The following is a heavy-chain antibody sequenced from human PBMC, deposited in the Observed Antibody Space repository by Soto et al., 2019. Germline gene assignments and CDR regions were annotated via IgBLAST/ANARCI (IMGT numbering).Heavy chain of an antibody. V-gene: IGHV1-58*02. CDR3: AAAPYYYCSGSPPYDAFTI. D-gene: IGHD3-10*01. CDR1: GFTFTNSA. J-gene: IGHJ3*02. Sequence: SVKVCCKASGFTFTNSAMQWVRPARGQRLERIGWIVVDSGNTNCAQKFQERVTITRDMSTSTAYMDLSSLRSEDTAVYYCAAAPYYYCSGSPPYDAFTIWGQGTMVTVSS. CDR2: IVVDSGNT.